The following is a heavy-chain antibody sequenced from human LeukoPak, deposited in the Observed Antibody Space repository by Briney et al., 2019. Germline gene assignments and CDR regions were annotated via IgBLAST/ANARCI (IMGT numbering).Heavy chain of an antibody. CDR2: INHSGST. V-gene: IGHV4-34*01. Sequence: SETLSLTCAVYGGSFSGYYWSWIRQPPGKGLEWIGEINHSGSTNYNPSLKSRVTISVDTSKNQFSLKLSSVTAADTAVYYCARGEAAAGTGYGYWGQGTLVTVSS. CDR3: ARGEAAAGTGYGY. J-gene: IGHJ4*02. CDR1: GGSFSGYY. D-gene: IGHD6-13*01.